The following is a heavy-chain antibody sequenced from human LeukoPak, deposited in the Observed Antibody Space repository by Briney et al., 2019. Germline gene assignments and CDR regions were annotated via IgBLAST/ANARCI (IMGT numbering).Heavy chain of an antibody. V-gene: IGHV3-48*04. Sequence: GGSLRLSCAASEFTFSSYSMSWVRQAPGKGLEWVSYISSTASSIYYADSVKGRFTISRDNAKNSLYLQMNSLRAEDTAVYYCARDVTYHGGDWFDSWGQGTLVTVSS. CDR2: ISSTASSI. J-gene: IGHJ5*01. CDR1: EFTFSSYS. D-gene: IGHD4-23*01. CDR3: ARDVTYHGGDWFDS.